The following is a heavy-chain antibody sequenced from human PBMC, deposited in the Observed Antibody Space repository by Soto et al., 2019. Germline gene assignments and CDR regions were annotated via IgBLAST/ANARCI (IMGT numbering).Heavy chain of an antibody. CDR3: ARGRAVAGMKY. Sequence: QVQLQQWGAGLLKPSETLSLTCAVYGGSFSGYYWSWIRQPPGKGLEWIGEINHSGSTNYNPSLKSRVTISVDTSKNQFSLKLSSVTAADTAVYYCARGRAVAGMKYWGQGTLVTVSS. J-gene: IGHJ4*02. V-gene: IGHV4-34*01. CDR1: GGSFSGYY. D-gene: IGHD6-19*01. CDR2: INHSGST.